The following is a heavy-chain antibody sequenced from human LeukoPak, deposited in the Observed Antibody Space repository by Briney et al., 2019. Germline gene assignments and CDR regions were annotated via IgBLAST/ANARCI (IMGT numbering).Heavy chain of an antibody. Sequence: ASVKVSCKASNYTFTNYPISWVRQAPGQGLEWMGWISAYSGNTNYAQKVQGRVTMTTDTSTNTAYMELASLRPDDTAIYYRTRGSSSQYFQHWGQGTLVTVSS. D-gene: IGHD6-6*01. CDR1: NYTFTNYP. J-gene: IGHJ1*01. CDR2: ISAYSGNT. V-gene: IGHV1-18*01. CDR3: TRGSSSQYFQH.